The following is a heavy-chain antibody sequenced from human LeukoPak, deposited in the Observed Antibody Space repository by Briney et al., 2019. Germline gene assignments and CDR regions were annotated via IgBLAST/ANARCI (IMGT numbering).Heavy chain of an antibody. V-gene: IGHV4-59*01. CDR3: ARFCSSTSCYWTFDY. CDR1: GGSISTYY. Sequence: SETLSLTCSVSGGSISTYYWSWIRQPPEKGLEWIGYIYYTGSTNYNPSLKSRVTISVDTSKNQFSLKLSSVTAADTAVYYCARFCSSTSCYWTFDYWGQGTLVTVSS. CDR2: IYYTGST. D-gene: IGHD2-2*01. J-gene: IGHJ4*02.